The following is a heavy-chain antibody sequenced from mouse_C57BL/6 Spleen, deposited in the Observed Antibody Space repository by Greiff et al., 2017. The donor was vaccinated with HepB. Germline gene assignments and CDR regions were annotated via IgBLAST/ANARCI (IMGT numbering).Heavy chain of an antibody. CDR1: GFTFSDYG. CDR3: ARLPRGY. CDR2: ISSGSSTI. Sequence: EVKLMESGGGLVKPGGSLKLSCAASGFTFSDYGMHWVRQAPEKGLEWVAYISSGSSTIYYADTVKGRFTISRDNAKNTLFLQMTSLRSEDTAMYYCARLPRGYWGQGTTLTVSS. V-gene: IGHV5-17*01. J-gene: IGHJ2*01.